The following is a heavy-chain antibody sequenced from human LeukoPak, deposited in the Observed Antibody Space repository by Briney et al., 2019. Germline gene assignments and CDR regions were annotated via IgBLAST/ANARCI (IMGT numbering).Heavy chain of an antibody. CDR2: ISYGGSNK. Sequence: GGSLRLSCAASGFIFSSYAMHWVRQAPGQGLEWVAVISYGGSNKYYADSVKGRFTISRDNSRNTLYLQMNSLRAEDTAVYYCARGSGYLETFDYWGQGTLVTVSS. V-gene: IGHV3-30*04. D-gene: IGHD3-22*01. CDR1: GFIFSSYA. J-gene: IGHJ4*02. CDR3: ARGSGYLETFDY.